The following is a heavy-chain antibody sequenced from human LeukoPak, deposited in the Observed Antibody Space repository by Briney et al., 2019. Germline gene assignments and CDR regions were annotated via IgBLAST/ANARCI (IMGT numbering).Heavy chain of an antibody. CDR3: ARGRLMIVH. J-gene: IGHJ4*02. V-gene: IGHV4-39*07. CDR2: IFYSGST. CDR1: GGSISTSNYY. Sequence: SETLSLTCTVSGGSISTSNYYWGWIRQPPGKGLEWIGNIFYSGSTNYNPSLKSRVTISVDTSKNQFSLKLSSVTAADTAVYYCARGRLMIVHWGQGTLVTVSS. D-gene: IGHD3-22*01.